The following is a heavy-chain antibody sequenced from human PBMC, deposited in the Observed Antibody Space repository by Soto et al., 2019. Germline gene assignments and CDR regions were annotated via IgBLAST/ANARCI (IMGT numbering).Heavy chain of an antibody. CDR2: ISGSGGST. CDR1: GFTFSSYA. Sequence: EVQLLESGGGLVQPGGSLRLSCAASGFTFSSYAMSWVRQAPGKGLEWVSGISGSGGSTYYADSVKGRFTISRDNSKNTLDLQMNSLRAEDTAVYYCAKGFFGVGATYFDYWGQGTLVTVSS. V-gene: IGHV3-23*01. J-gene: IGHJ4*02. CDR3: AKGFFGVGATYFDY. D-gene: IGHD1-26*01.